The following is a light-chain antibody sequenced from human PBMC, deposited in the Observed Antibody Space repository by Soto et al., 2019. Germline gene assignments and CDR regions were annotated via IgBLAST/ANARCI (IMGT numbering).Light chain of an antibody. CDR1: QSISSY. J-gene: IGKJ4*01. CDR3: QQYDDLPLT. Sequence: DIQMTQSPSSLSASVGDRVTITCRASQSISSYLNWYQQKPGKSPRLLIYDASNLETGVPSRFSGSGSETDFTFTISSLQPEDVATYYCQQYDDLPLTFGGGTKVEIK. V-gene: IGKV1-33*01. CDR2: DAS.